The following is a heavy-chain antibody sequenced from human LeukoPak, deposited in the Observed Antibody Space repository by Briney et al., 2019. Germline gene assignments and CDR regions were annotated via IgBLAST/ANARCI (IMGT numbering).Heavy chain of an antibody. CDR1: GFSFSDTY. D-gene: IGHD1-26*01. CDR3: ARADIVGATMTFDY. Sequence: LSLSCAASGFSFSDTYMSWIRQAPGKGLEWIGYIYYSGSTNYNPSLKSRVTISVDTSKNQFSLKLSSVTAADTAVYYCARADIVGATMTFDYWGQGTLVTVSS. V-gene: IGHV4-59*01. J-gene: IGHJ4*02. CDR2: IYYSGST.